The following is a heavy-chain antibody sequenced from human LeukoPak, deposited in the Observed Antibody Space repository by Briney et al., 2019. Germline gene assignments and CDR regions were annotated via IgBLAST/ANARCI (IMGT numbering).Heavy chain of an antibody. CDR2: ISGSGGST. CDR3: ANLRFLEWLLSD. V-gene: IGHV3-23*01. D-gene: IGHD3-3*01. CDR1: GFTFSSYA. Sequence: GGSLRLSCAASGFTFSSYAMSWVRQAPGKGLEWVSAISGSGGSTYYADSVKGRFTISRDNSKNTLYLQMNSLRAEDTAVYYCANLRFLEWLLSDWGQGTLVTVSS. J-gene: IGHJ4*02.